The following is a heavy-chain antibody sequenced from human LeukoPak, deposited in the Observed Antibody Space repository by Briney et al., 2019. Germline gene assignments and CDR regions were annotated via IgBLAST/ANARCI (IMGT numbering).Heavy chain of an antibody. V-gene: IGHV1-8*01. CDR2: MNPNSGNT. CDR3: AIYNYYDSSGYYSTTNNWFDP. CDR1: GYTFTSYD. D-gene: IGHD3-22*01. J-gene: IGHJ5*02. Sequence: ASVKVSCKASGYTFTSYDINWVRQATGQGLEWIGWMNPNSGNTGYAQKFQGRVTMTRNTSISTAYMELSSLRSEDTAVYYCAIYNYYDSSGYYSTTNNWFDPWGQGTLVTVSS.